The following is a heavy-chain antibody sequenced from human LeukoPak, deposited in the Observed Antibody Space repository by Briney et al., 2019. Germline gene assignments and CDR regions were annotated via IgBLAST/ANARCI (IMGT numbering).Heavy chain of an antibody. CDR2: ISYDGSNK. J-gene: IGHJ4*02. V-gene: IGHV3-30-3*01. Sequence: GGSLRLSCAASGFTFSSYAMHWVRQAPGKGLEWVAVISYDGSNKYYADSVKGRFTISRDNSKNTLYLQMNSLRAEDTAVYYCARDTFVDSSGWYPNIDYWGQGTLVTVSS. D-gene: IGHD6-19*01. CDR3: ARDTFVDSSGWYPNIDY. CDR1: GFTFSSYA.